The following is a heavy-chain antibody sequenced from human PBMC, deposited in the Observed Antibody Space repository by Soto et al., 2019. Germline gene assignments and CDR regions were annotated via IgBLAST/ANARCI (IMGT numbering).Heavy chain of an antibody. D-gene: IGHD4-17*01. CDR3: ARGGFTVTTGSLYPLDY. J-gene: IGHJ4*02. V-gene: IGHV3-30-3*01. CDR2: ISYDGSNK. Sequence: QVQLVESGGGVVQPGRSLRLSCAASGFTFSSYAMHWVRQATGKGLEWVAVISYDGSNKYYADSVKGRFTISRDNSKNTLYLQMNSLRAEDTAVYYCARGGFTVTTGSLYPLDYWGQGTLVTVSS. CDR1: GFTFSSYA.